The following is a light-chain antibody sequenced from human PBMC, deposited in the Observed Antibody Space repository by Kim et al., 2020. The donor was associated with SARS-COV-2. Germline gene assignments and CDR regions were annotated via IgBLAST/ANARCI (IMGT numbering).Light chain of an antibody. Sequence: DIQMTQSPSSLSASVGERVTITCRASQSISSYLNWYQQKPGKAPKLLIYAASSLQSGVPSRFSGSGSGTDFTLTISSLQPEDFATYYCQQRYSTPFTFGPGTKVDIK. CDR2: AAS. J-gene: IGKJ3*01. CDR3: QQRYSTPFT. V-gene: IGKV1-39*01. CDR1: QSISSY.